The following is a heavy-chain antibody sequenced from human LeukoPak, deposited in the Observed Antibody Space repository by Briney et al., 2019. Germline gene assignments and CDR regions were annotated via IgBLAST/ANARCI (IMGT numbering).Heavy chain of an antibody. CDR2: INHSGST. CDR1: GGSFSGYY. CDR3: AGYDILTGYSYREYYFDY. V-gene: IGHV4-34*01. Sequence: SETLSLTCAVYGGSFSGYYWSWIRQPPGKGLEWIGEINHSGSTNYNPSLKSRVTISVDTSKNQSSLKLSSVTAADTAVYYCAGYDILTGYSYREYYFDYWGQGTLVTVSS. J-gene: IGHJ4*02. D-gene: IGHD3-9*01.